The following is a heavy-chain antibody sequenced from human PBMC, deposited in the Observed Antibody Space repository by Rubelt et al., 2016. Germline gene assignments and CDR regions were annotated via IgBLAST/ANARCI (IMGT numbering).Heavy chain of an antibody. CDR3: ARGSYYFDY. J-gene: IGHJ4*02. V-gene: IGHV3-74*01. D-gene: IGHD2-21*01. CDR2: INSDGSST. Sequence: QVPGKGLVWVSRINSDGSSTRYVDSVKGRFTISRDNAKNTLYLQMNSLRDEDTAVYYSARGSYYFDYWGQGTLVTVSS.